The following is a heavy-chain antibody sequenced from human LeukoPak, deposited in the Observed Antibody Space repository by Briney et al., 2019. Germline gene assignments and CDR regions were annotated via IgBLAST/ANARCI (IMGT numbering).Heavy chain of an antibody. CDR3: ARGSRRHYDGSGYYFGEFDY. V-gene: IGHV4-59*11. D-gene: IGHD3-22*01. CDR2: VYYSGRG. J-gene: IGHJ4*02. CDR1: DDSIKSHF. Sequence: SETLSLTCTVSDDSIKSHFWTWVRQPPGKGLEWIGYVYYSGRGSSNPSLKSRLTMSVDTSKSQFYLNLNSVTTADTAMYYCARGSRRHYDGSGYYFGEFDYWGQGILVTVSS.